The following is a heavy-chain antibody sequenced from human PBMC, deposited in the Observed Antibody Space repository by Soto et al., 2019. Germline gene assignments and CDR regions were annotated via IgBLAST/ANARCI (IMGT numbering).Heavy chain of an antibody. V-gene: IGHV4-31*03. CDR3: ARARLRAVYAFDI. Sequence: TLSLTGTVSVGSFSSGAYYWTWILQRPGKGLEWIGYIYYSGSTYYSPSLKSRLSISLDTSKNQFSLRLSSVTAADTAMYYCARARLRAVYAFDIWGQGTMVTVSS. D-gene: IGHD5-12*01. J-gene: IGHJ3*02. CDR1: VGSFSSGAYY. CDR2: IYYSGST.